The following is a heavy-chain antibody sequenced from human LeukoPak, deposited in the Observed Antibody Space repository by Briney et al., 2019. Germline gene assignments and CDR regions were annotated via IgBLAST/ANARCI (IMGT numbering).Heavy chain of an antibody. Sequence: ASVKVSCKASGYTFTSYALHWVRQAPGQRLEWMGWISAGNGNTKYSQNFQGRVTFISNTSATTAFMELSSLRSEDAAVYYCARDSGSGNNDYWGQGTLVTVSS. CDR1: GYTFTSYA. J-gene: IGHJ4*02. V-gene: IGHV1-3*01. CDR3: ARDSGSGNNDY. D-gene: IGHD1-26*01. CDR2: ISAGNGNT.